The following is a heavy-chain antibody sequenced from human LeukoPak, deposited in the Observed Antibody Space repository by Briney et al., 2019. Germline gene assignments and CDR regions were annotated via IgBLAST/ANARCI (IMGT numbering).Heavy chain of an antibody. CDR3: STASRYSDAFDI. V-gene: IGHV4-31*03. J-gene: IGHJ3*02. Sequence: PSETLSLTSSVYGFSISSGGYYWRWLRQHPERGLEWIGYIYYSGSTYYNPSLKSRVTISVDTSKNQSCVKLISVSAGDTAVYICSTASRYSDAFDIWGQGTMVTVSS. CDR2: IYYSGST. D-gene: IGHD1-14*01. CDR1: GFSISSGGYY.